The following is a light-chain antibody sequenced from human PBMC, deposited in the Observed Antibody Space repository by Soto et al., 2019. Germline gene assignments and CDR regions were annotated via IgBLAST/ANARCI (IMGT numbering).Light chain of an antibody. Sequence: DIPMTQSPSSLSASVGDRVTFTCRASQDVSHFLAWYQHRPGKVPQLLIYGAATLQSGVPSHFTGSGSGTDFALTISSLQPEDVATYYCLSYSKDVPGTFGQGTKFELK. V-gene: IGKV1-27*01. CDR1: QDVSHF. J-gene: IGKJ1*01. CDR3: LSYSKDVPGT. CDR2: GAA.